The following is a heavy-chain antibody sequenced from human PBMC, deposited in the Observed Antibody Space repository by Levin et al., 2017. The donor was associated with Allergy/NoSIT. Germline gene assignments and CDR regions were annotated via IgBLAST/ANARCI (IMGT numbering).Heavy chain of an antibody. CDR1: GSTFTSYD. CDR3: ARGFSGGSGSGNWFDP. D-gene: IGHD3-10*01. Sequence: GESLKISCKASGSTFTSYDINWVRQATGQGLEWMGWMNPNSGNPGYAQKFQGRVTMTRNTSISTAYMELSSLRSEDTAVYYCARGFSGGSGSGNWFDPWGQGTLVTVSS. J-gene: IGHJ5*02. CDR2: MNPNSGNP. V-gene: IGHV1-8*01.